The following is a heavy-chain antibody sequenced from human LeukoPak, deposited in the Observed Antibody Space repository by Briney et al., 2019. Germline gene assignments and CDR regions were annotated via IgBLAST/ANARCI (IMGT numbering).Heavy chain of an antibody. J-gene: IGHJ4*02. CDR3: ARDAGRGDFGSGSLDY. D-gene: IGHD3-10*01. V-gene: IGHV3-15*01. CDR1: GFTFSNAW. Sequence: GGSLRLSCAASGFTFSNAWMSWVRQAPGKGLEWVGRIKSKTDGGTTDYAAPVKGRFTISRDDSKNTLFLQMNSLRAEDTAVYYCARDAGRGDFGSGSLDYWGQGTLVTVSS. CDR2: IKSKTDGGTT.